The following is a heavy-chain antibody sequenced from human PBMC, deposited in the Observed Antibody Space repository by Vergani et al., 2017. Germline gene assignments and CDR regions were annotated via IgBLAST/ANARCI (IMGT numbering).Heavy chain of an antibody. CDR2: IYYSGRT. V-gene: IGHV4-39*01. Sequence: QLQLQESGPGLVKPSATLSLTLSVSGASIRSRNYYWGWIRQPPGKGLEWISSIYYSGRTYYNPSLKSRVTIYVDTPKNQFSLKLSSVTAACTAVYFCARHSTVEWLVKLGWIDPWGQGILVTVSS. J-gene: IGHJ5*02. D-gene: IGHD6-19*01. CDR1: GASIRSRNYY. CDR3: ARHSTVEWLVKLGWIDP.